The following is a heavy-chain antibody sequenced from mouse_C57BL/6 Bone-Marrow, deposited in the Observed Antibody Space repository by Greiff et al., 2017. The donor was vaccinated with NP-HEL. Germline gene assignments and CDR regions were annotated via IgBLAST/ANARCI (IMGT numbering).Heavy chain of an antibody. CDR3: ARLFITTPYGAMDY. CDR2: ILTGGGT. CDR1: GFSLTSYA. J-gene: IGHJ4*01. V-gene: IGHV2-9-1*01. Sequence: VQRVESGPGLVAPSQSLSITCTVSGFSLTSYAISWVRQPPGKGLEWLGVILTGGGTNYNSAPKSRLSISKDNSKSQVFLKMNSLQTDDTARYYCARLFITTPYGAMDYWGQGTSVTVSS. D-gene: IGHD1-1*01.